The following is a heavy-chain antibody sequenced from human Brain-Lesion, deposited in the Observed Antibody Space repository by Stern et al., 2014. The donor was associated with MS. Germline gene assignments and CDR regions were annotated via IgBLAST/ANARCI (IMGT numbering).Heavy chain of an antibody. CDR2: IFYSGNP. V-gene: IGHV4-39*01. J-gene: IGHJ5*02. CDR1: GGSVSSTSYA. Sequence: VQLVESGPGLVKPSETLSLTCTVAGGSVSSTSYAWAWIRQPPGKGLGWIGAIFYSGNPYYSPSLKSRLTISLDTSKNQFSPPLRSVTAADTAVYYCAGEEDIRYCSGGSCTGNWFDPWGQGTLVTVSS. CDR3: AGEEDIRYCSGGSCTGNWFDP. D-gene: IGHD2-15*01.